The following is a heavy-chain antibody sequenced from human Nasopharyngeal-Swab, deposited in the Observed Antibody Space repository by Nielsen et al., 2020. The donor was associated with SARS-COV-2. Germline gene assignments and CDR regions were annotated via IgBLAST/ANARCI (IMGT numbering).Heavy chain of an antibody. V-gene: IGHV3-21*01. CDR1: GFTFSSYS. D-gene: IGHD3-16*01. CDR2: ISSSSSYI. CDR3: ARDLGDDAFDI. Sequence: GESLKISCAASGFTFSSYSMNWVRQAPGKGLEWVSSISSSSSYIYYADSVKGRFTFSRDNAKNSLYLQMNSLRAEDTAVYYCARDLGDDAFDIWGQGTMVTVSS. J-gene: IGHJ3*02.